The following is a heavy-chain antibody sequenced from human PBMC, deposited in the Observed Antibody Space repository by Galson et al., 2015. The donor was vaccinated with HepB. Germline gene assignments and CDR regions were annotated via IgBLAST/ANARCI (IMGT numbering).Heavy chain of an antibody. Sequence: CLRLSCAASGFVFYTHAFNWVRQAPGEGLGWVSSISSRSTSISYANPVKDQFTVTRDNARRSLYLQMNSVAAEDTAVYYWARAGEVAGPTGSLDFWGQGTLVTVSS. V-gene: IGHV3-21*01. CDR3: ARAGEVAGPTGSLDF. CDR2: ISSRSTSI. CDR1: GFVFYTHA. D-gene: IGHD6-19*01. J-gene: IGHJ4*02.